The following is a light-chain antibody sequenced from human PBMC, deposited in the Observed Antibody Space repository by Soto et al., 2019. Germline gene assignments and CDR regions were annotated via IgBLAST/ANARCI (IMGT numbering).Light chain of an antibody. CDR1: QSVSSY. V-gene: IGKV3-11*01. J-gene: IGKJ2*01. CDR2: DAS. CDR3: QQRSNWPT. Sequence: EIVLTQSPATLSLSPGERATLSCRASQSVSSYLAWYQQKPGQAPRLLIYDASNRATGIPARFSGSGSGTDFTLTTNSLETEDYAVYYYQQRSNWPTFGQGTKLEIK.